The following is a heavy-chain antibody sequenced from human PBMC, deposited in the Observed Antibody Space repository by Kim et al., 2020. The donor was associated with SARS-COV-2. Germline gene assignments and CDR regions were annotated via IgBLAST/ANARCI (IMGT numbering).Heavy chain of an antibody. V-gene: IGHV3-48*03. J-gene: IGHJ4*02. D-gene: IGHD1-1*01. CDR3: ASGYTFGYNY. Sequence: FYADSVTGRFRVSRDDARNSLYLQMNSLRAEDTAVYYCASGYTFGYNYLGQGTLVTVSS.